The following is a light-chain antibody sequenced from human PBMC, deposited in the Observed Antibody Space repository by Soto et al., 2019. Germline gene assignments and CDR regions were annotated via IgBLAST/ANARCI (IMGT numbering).Light chain of an antibody. CDR3: QQSYSTPFT. V-gene: IGKV1-39*01. J-gene: IGKJ3*01. Sequence: DIQMTXXPXXXXASVGDRVTXTXRXXXSISSYLNWYQQKPGKAPKLLIYAASSLQSGVPSRFSGSGSGTDFTLTISSLQPEDFATYYCQQSYSTPFTFGPGTKVDIK. CDR2: AAS. CDR1: XSISSY.